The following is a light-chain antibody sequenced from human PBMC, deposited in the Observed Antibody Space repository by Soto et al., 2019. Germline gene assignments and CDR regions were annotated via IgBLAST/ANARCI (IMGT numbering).Light chain of an antibody. V-gene: IGLV1-40*01. CDR3: QSYDSSLSPYV. CDR1: SSNIGNNY. CDR2: GNF. Sequence: QSVLTQPPSASGTPGQRVTISCSGSSSNIGNNYLYWYQQLPGTAPKLLIYGNFNRPSGVPDRFSGSKSGTSASLAITGLQAEDEADYYCQSYDSSLSPYVFGTGTKLTVL. J-gene: IGLJ1*01.